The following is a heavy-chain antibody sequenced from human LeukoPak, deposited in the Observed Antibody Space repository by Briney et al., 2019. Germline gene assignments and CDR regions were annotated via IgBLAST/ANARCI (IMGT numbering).Heavy chain of an antibody. J-gene: IGHJ4*02. Sequence: RTGGSLRLSCAASGFTFSSYAMHWVRQAPGKGLEWVAAISYDGSNKYYADSVKGRFTISRDNSKNTLYLQMNSLRAEDTAVYYCARDEGEPVEMATIWVYWGQGTLVTVSS. D-gene: IGHD5-24*01. CDR1: GFTFSSYA. V-gene: IGHV3-30-3*01. CDR2: ISYDGSNK. CDR3: ARDEGEPVEMATIWVY.